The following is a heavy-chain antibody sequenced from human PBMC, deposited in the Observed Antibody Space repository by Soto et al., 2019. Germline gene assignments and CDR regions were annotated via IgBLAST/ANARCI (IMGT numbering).Heavy chain of an antibody. V-gene: IGHV1-3*01. CDR3: ARKSVAARPAGAFDI. CDR2: INAGNGNT. CDR1: GYTFTSYA. J-gene: IGHJ3*02. D-gene: IGHD6-6*01. Sequence: GASVKVSCKASGYTFTSYAMHWVRQAPGQRLEWMGWINAGNGNTKYSQKFQGRVTITRDTSASTAYMELSSLRSEDTAVYYCARKSVAARPAGAFDIWGQGTIVTVSS.